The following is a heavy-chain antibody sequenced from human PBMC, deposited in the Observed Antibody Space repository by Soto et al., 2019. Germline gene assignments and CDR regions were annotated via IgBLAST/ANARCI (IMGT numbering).Heavy chain of an antibody. J-gene: IGHJ4*02. CDR2: ILPIFGTA. CDR1: GGTFSSYS. Sequence: QVQLVQSGAEVKKPGSSVKVSCKASGGTFSSYSINWVRQAPGQGLEWMGEILPIFGTANYAQKFQGRVTITADESTSTAYMERSSLRSEDTAVYYCARDGGRHSGGIDYWGQGTLVTVSS. V-gene: IGHV1-69*01. D-gene: IGHD1-26*01. CDR3: ARDGGRHSGGIDY.